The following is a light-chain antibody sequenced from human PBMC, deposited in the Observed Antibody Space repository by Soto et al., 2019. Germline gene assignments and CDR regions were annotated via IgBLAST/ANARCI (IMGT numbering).Light chain of an antibody. V-gene: IGLV1-47*01. J-gene: IGLJ3*02. CDR1: SSNIGSNY. CDR3: AAWDDSLCGPPLV. Sequence: QSVLTQPPSASGTPGQRVTISCSGSSSNIGSNYVYWYQQLPGTAPKLLIYRNNQRPSGVPARFSGSKSGTSASLAISGLRSEDEYDYYCAAWDDSLCGPPLVFGGGTKLTVL. CDR2: RNN.